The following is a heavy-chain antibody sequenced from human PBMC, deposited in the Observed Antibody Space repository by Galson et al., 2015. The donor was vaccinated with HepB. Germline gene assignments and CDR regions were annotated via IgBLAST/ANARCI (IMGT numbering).Heavy chain of an antibody. D-gene: IGHD1-26*01. V-gene: IGHV1-24*01. CDR3: ATDTYVGATSSAFDI. CDR2: FDPEDGET. CDR1: GYTLTELS. J-gene: IGHJ3*02. Sequence: SVKVSCKVSGYTLTELSMHWVRQAPGKGLEWMGGFDPEDGETIYAQKFPGRVTMTEDTSTDTAYMELSSLRSEDTAVYYCATDTYVGATSSAFDIWGQGTMVTVSS.